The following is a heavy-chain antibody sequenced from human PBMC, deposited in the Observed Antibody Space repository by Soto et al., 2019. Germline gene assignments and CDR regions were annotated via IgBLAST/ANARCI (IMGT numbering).Heavy chain of an antibody. CDR2: ISAYNGNT. Sequence: ASVEVSCKASGYSFTSYGISWVRQAPGQRLEWKGRISAYNGNTNYAQKLQGRVTMTTDTSTSTAYMELRSLRSDDTALYYCARDSVAGTGNNWLDPWGQGTLVPVSS. D-gene: IGHD6-19*01. CDR3: ARDSVAGTGNNWLDP. J-gene: IGHJ5*02. CDR1: GYSFTSYG. V-gene: IGHV1-18*01.